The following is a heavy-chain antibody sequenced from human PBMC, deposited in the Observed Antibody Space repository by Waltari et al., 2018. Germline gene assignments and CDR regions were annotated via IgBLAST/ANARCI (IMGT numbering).Heavy chain of an antibody. J-gene: IGHJ4*02. CDR3: AGRGAKMFSI. CDR1: GCALSSGSYY. Sequence: QVPLQESGPGLVQTSQALSLTWSVSGCALSSGSYYWSWIRQHQGNGLEWIGYISHSGDTDYSPSLRSRLTLSVDTSKNQFSLKLTSVTAADTGVYFCAGRGAKMFSIWGRGTLVTVSS. V-gene: IGHV4-31*02. CDR2: ISHSGDT. D-gene: IGHD3-3*02.